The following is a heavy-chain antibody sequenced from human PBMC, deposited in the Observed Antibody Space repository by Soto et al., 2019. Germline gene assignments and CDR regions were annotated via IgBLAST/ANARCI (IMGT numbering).Heavy chain of an antibody. CDR3: AREAVGYCSGGRCFAFDI. D-gene: IGHD2-15*01. Sequence: GGSLRLSCAASGFTCSDYDMSWVLQAPGKGLEWGSYISRSSRYTNYAYSVKGRVTISRDNAKNSMYLQMNSLRAEETAVYYCAREAVGYCSGGRCFAFDIPGPGPIVTVS. CDR2: ISRSSRYT. J-gene: IGHJ3*02. CDR1: GFTCSDYD. V-gene: IGHV3-11*06.